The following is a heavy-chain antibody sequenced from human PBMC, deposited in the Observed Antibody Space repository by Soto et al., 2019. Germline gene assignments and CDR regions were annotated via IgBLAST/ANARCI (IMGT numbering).Heavy chain of an antibody. CDR2: IYYSGST. CDR3: ARDGGPGSGYDLGPGGAFDI. D-gene: IGHD5-12*01. V-gene: IGHV4-31*03. Sequence: SETLSLTCTVSGGSISSGGYYWSWIRQHPGKGLEWIGYIYYSGSTYYNPSLKSRVTISVDTSKNQFSLKLSSVTAADTAVYYCARDGGPGSGYDLGPGGAFDIWGQGTMVTVSS. CDR1: GGSISSGGYY. J-gene: IGHJ3*02.